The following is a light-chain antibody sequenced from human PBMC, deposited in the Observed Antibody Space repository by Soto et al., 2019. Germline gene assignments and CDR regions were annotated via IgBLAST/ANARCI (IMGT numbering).Light chain of an antibody. CDR3: SSHGGSKPFYV. V-gene: IGLV2-14*01. J-gene: IGLJ1*01. CDR2: EVS. CDR1: SSDVGAYNF. Sequence: QSALTQPASVSGSPGQSITISCTGTSSDVGAYNFVSWYQQHPGKAPKLIIHEVSNRPSGVSNRFSGSKSGNTASLTISGTQAEEEAEYYCSSHGGSKPFYVFGSGTKVTVL.